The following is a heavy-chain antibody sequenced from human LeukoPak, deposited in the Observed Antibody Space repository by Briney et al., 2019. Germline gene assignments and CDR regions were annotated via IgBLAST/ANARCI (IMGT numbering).Heavy chain of an antibody. V-gene: IGHV3-9*01. J-gene: IGHJ4*02. CDR3: AKDGYSGSYGGDYYFDY. CDR2: ISWNSGSI. CDR1: GFTFDDYA. Sequence: GGSLRLSCAASGFTFDDYAMHWVRQAPGKGLEWVSGISWNSGSIGYADSVKGRFTISRDNAKNSLYLQMNSLRAEDTALYYCAKDGYSGSYGGDYYFDYWGQGTLVTVSS. D-gene: IGHD1-26*01.